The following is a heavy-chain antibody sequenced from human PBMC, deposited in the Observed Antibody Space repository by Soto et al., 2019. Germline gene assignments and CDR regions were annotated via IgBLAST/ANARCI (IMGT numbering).Heavy chain of an antibody. CDR1: GFTFSSYA. CDR2: ISYDGSNK. D-gene: IGHD6-19*01. J-gene: IGHJ4*02. Sequence: GGSLRLSCAASGFTFSSYAMHWVRQAPGKGLEWVAVISYDGSNKYYADSVKGRFTISRDNSKNTLYLQMNSLRAEDTAVYYCARDWQSGIAVVASLYDYWGQGTLVTVSS. CDR3: ARDWQSGIAVVASLYDY. V-gene: IGHV3-30-3*01.